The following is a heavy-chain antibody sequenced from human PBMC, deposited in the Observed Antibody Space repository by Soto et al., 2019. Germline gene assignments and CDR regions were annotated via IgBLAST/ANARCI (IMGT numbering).Heavy chain of an antibody. CDR3: ARLMVVAATPHHDAFDI. J-gene: IGHJ3*02. Sequence: EVQLVQSGAEVKKPGESLKISCKGSGYSFTSYWIGWVRQMPGKGLEWMGIIYPGDSDTRYSPSFQGQVTISPDKSISTAYLQWSSLKASDTAMYYCARLMVVAATPHHDAFDIWGQGTMVTVSS. V-gene: IGHV5-51*03. CDR1: GYSFTSYW. CDR2: IYPGDSDT. D-gene: IGHD2-15*01.